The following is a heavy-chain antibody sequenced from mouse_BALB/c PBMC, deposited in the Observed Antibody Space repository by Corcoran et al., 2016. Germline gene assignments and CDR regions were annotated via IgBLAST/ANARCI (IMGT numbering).Heavy chain of an antibody. CDR3: ARGNYGSSWFAY. J-gene: IGHJ3*01. CDR1: GYSFTGYY. CDR2: ISCYNGAT. Sequence: LVKTGASVKISCKASGYSFTGYYMHWVKQSHGKSLEWIGYISCYNGATSYNQKFKGKATFTVDTSSSTAYMQFNSLTSEDSAVYYCARGNYGSSWFAYWGQGTLVTVSA. D-gene: IGHD1-1*01. V-gene: IGHV1S34*01.